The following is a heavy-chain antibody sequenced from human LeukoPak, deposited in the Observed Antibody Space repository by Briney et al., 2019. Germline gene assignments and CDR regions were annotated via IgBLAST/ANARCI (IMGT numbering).Heavy chain of an antibody. Sequence: ASVKVSCTASGYTFTNYHINWVRQASGQGLEWMTWINPDTGDKGYARKFQDRVTITTDTSISTAYMELSSLSSEDTAVYFCARTTFMIASGYDYWGQGTLVTVSS. J-gene: IGHJ4*02. V-gene: IGHV1-8*03. CDR1: GYTFTNYH. D-gene: IGHD3-16*01. CDR2: INPDTGDK. CDR3: ARTTFMIASGYDY.